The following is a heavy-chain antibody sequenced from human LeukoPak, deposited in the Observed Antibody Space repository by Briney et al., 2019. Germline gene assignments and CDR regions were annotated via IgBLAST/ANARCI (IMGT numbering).Heavy chain of an antibody. D-gene: IGHD5-24*01. CDR1: GYTLTSYY. J-gene: IGHJ6*02. CDR3: ASVYKNGMDV. Sequence: ASVRVSCKASGYTLTSYYLHWVRQAPGQGLEWMAIIIPSGDTTSHTQKFQGRVTMTSDTSASTVYMELSSLRSEDTAVYYCASVYKNGMDVWGQGTTVTVSS. V-gene: IGHV1-46*01. CDR2: IIPSGDTT.